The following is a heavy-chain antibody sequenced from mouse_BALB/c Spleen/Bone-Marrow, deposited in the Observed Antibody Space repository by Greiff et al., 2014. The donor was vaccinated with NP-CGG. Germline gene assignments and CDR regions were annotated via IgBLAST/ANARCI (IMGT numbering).Heavy chain of an antibody. CDR3: ARSHYPYYFDY. D-gene: IGHD1-2*01. CDR1: GFSLTSYG. Sequence: QVQLQQPGPGLVAPSQSLSITCTVSGFSLTSYGVHWVRQPPGKGLEWLGVIWADGSTNYNSALMSRLSISKDNSKSQVFLKMNSLQTDDTAMYYCARSHYPYYFDYWGQGTTLTVSS. CDR2: IWADGST. J-gene: IGHJ2*01. V-gene: IGHV2-9*02.